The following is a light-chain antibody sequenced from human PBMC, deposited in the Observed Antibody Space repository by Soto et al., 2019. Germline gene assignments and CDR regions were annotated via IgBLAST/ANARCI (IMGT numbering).Light chain of an antibody. J-gene: IGLJ2*01. Sequence: QSALTQPASVSGSPGQSITISCTGTSSDVGGYNYVSWYQHHPGKAPKLLIYEVSNRPSGVSDRFSGSKSGNTASLTISGLQTEDEADYYCSSYTSSVTLDFGGGTQLTVL. CDR1: SSDVGGYNY. CDR3: SSYTSSVTLD. CDR2: EVS. V-gene: IGLV2-14*01.